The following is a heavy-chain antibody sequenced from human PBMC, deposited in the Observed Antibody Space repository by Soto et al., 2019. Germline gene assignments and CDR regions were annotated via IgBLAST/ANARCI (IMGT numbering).Heavy chain of an antibody. Sequence: EVQLVESGGGLVQPGRSLRLSCAASGFTFDDYAMHWVRQAPGKGLEWVSGISWNSGSIGYADSVKGRFTISRDNAKNSLYLQMNSLRAEDTALYYCAKDGGWYYFDYWGQGTLVTVSS. CDR2: ISWNSGSI. J-gene: IGHJ4*02. V-gene: IGHV3-9*01. CDR3: AKDGGWYYFDY. CDR1: GFTFDDYA. D-gene: IGHD6-19*01.